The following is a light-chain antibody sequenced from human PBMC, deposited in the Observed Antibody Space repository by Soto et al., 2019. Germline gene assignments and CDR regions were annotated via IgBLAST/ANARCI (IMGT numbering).Light chain of an antibody. CDR2: EVS. CDR3: SSYTGSSTLL. Sequence: SALTQPASVSGSPGQSITISCTGTSRDVGGYNYVSWYHQHPGKAPKLMIYEVSNRPSGVSNRFSGSKSGKTASLTISGLQAEDEGDYYCSSYTGSSTLLFGGGTKVTVL. CDR1: SRDVGGYNY. V-gene: IGLV2-14*01. J-gene: IGLJ2*01.